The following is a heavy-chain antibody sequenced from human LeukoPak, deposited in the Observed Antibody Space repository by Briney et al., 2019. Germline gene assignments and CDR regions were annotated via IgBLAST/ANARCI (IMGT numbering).Heavy chain of an antibody. CDR2: MNPNSGST. CDR1: VYTFTSYD. V-gene: IGHV1-8*03. D-gene: IGHD5-12*01. CDR3: ARGRSTGYPYFFEY. J-gene: IGHJ4*02. Sequence: ASVKVSCKASVYTFTSYDINWVQQATGQGLEWMGWMNPNSGSTGYAQKFQGRVTITRNTSISTAYMELSGLRSEDTAVYYCARGRSTGYPYFFEYWGQGTLVTVSS.